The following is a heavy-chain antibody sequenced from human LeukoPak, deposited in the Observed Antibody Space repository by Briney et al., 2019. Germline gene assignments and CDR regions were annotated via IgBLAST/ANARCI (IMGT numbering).Heavy chain of an antibody. CDR2: INHSGST. CDR3: ASGSGWVQH. J-gene: IGHJ6*02. D-gene: IGHD6-19*01. V-gene: IGHV4-34*01. Sequence: SETLSLTCAVYGGSFSGYYWSWIRQPPGKGLEWIGEINHSGSTNYNPSLKSRVTISVDTSKNQFSLKLSSVTAADTAVYYCASGSGWVQHWGQGTTVTVSS. CDR1: GGSFSGYY.